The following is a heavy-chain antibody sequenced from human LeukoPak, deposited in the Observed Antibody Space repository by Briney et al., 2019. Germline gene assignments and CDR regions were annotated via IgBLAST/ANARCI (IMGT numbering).Heavy chain of an antibody. D-gene: IGHD2-2*02. J-gene: IGHJ5*02. CDR3: AKQIVVVPAAISGWFDP. CDR1: GFTFSSYA. CDR2: ISGSGGST. Sequence: GGSLRLSCAASGFTFSSYAMSWVRQAPGKGLEWVSAISGSGGSTYYADSVKGRFTISRDNSKNTLYLQMNSLRAEDTAVYYCAKQIVVVPAAISGWFDPWGQGTLVTVPS. V-gene: IGHV3-23*01.